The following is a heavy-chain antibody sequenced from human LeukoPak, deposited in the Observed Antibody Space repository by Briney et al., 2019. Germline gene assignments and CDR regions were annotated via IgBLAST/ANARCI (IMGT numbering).Heavy chain of an antibody. CDR2: IYYSGST. V-gene: IGHV4-39*07. CDR1: GGSISSSSYY. Sequence: SSETLSLTCTVSGGSISSSSYYWGWIRQPPGKGLEWIGSIYYSGSTYYNPSLKSRVIISVDTSKNQFSLKLSSVTAADTAVYYCARGSIAVAGLDYWGQGTLVTVSS. CDR3: ARGSIAVAGLDY. J-gene: IGHJ4*02. D-gene: IGHD6-19*01.